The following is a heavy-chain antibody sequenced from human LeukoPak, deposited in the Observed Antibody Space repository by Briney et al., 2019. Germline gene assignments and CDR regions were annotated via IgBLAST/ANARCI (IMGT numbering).Heavy chain of an antibody. CDR1: GGSISSYY. CDR2: IYYSGST. J-gene: IGHJ5*02. Sequence: SETLSLTCTVSGGSISSYYWSWIRQPPGKGLEWIGCIYYSGSTNYNPSLKSRVTISVDTSKNQFSLRLSSVTAADTAVYYCARGPIAAAGTAFDPWGQGTLVTVSS. CDR3: ARGPIAAAGTAFDP. D-gene: IGHD6-13*01. V-gene: IGHV4-59*01.